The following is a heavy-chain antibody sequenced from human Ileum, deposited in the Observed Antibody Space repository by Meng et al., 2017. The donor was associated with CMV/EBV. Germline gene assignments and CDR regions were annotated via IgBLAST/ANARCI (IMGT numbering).Heavy chain of an antibody. D-gene: IGHD6-13*01. CDR1: GGSIRNTRDF. CDR3: AREKSSAADN. CDR2: IHYDGTT. Sequence: LQLQESCPGLVKPSETLSLTCTVSGGSIRNTRDFWAWIRQPPGKGLGWFGSIHYDGTTFYTPSLKSRVTISVDTSKSQFSLKLNSMTAAETAVYYCAREKSSAADNWGQGTLVTVSS. J-gene: IGHJ4*02. V-gene: IGHV4-39*07.